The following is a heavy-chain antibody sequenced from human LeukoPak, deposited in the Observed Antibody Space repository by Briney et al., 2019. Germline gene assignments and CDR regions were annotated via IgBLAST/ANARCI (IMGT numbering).Heavy chain of an antibody. J-gene: IGHJ4*02. CDR3: ARDLGDGYNYYY. CDR1: DDSITMYY. CDR2: IYYSGST. D-gene: IGHD5-24*01. V-gene: IGHV4-59*01. Sequence: SETLSLTCSVSDDSITMYYWSWIRQPPGKGLEWIGYIYYSGSTNYNPSLKSRVTISVDTSKNQFSLKLSSVTAADTAVYYCARDLGDGYNYYYWGQGTLVTVSS.